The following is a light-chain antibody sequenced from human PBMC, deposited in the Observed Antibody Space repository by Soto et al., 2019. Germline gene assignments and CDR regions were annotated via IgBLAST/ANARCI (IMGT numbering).Light chain of an antibody. J-gene: IGKJ1*01. Sequence: AIQMTQSPSSLSAFVGDRVTITCRASQAIRNDLGWYQQKPGKAPKLLIYAASSLQSGVPSRFSGSGSGTDFTLTISRLQPEDFATYYCLQDFNYPRTFGQGTKVEIK. V-gene: IGKV1-6*01. CDR3: LQDFNYPRT. CDR2: AAS. CDR1: QAIRND.